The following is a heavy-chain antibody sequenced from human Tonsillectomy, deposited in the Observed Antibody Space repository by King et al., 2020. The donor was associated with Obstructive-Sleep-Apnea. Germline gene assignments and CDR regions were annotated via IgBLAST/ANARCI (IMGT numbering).Heavy chain of an antibody. Sequence: QLVQSGAEVKKPGSSVKVSCKASGGTFSSYAISWVRQAPGQGLEWMGGIIPILGIANYAQKCQGRVTITADKSTSTAYMEPSSLRSEDTAVYYCARHGVARVFKPLDYWGQGTLVTVSS. CDR3: ARHGVARVFKPLDY. J-gene: IGHJ4*02. D-gene: IGHD3-3*01. CDR2: IIPILGIA. CDR1: GGTFSSYA. V-gene: IGHV1-69*10.